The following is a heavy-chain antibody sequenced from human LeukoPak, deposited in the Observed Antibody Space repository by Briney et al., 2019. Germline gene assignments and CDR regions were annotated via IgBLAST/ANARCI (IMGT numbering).Heavy chain of an antibody. J-gene: IGHJ3*02. V-gene: IGHV3-66*01. CDR1: GFTVSSNY. CDR3: AKDKKYSRGLGAFDI. D-gene: IGHD6-19*01. CDR2: IYSGGST. Sequence: GGSLRLSCAASGFTVSSNYMSWVRQAPGKGLEWVSVIYSGGSTYYADSVKGRFTISRDNSKNTLYLQMNSLRAEDTAVYYCAKDKKYSRGLGAFDIWGQGTMVTVSS.